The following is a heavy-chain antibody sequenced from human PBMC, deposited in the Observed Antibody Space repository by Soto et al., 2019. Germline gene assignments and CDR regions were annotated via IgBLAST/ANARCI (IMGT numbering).Heavy chain of an antibody. V-gene: IGHV4-4*07. CDR1: GGSISSYY. J-gene: IGHJ6*02. CDR3: ARSPYDFWSGYYYYYYGMDV. CDR2: IYTSGST. Sequence: PSETLSLTCTVSGGSISSYYWSWIRQPAGKGLEWVWRIYTSGSTNYNPSLKSRVTMSVDASKNQFSLQLSSVTAADTAVYYCARSPYDFWSGYYYYYYGMDVWGQGTTVTVSS. D-gene: IGHD3-3*01.